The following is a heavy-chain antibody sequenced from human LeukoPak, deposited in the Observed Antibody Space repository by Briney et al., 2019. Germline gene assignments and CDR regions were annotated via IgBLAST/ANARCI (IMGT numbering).Heavy chain of an antibody. V-gene: IGHV3-23*01. Sequence: GSLRLSCAASGFTFSSYAMSWVRQAPGKGLEWVSAISGSGGSTYYADSVKGRFTISRDNSKNTLYLQMNSLRAEDTAVYYCARENYDFWSGYSQYYFDYWGQGTLVTVSS. CDR3: ARENYDFWSGYSQYYFDY. J-gene: IGHJ4*02. CDR1: GFTFSSYA. CDR2: ISGSGGST. D-gene: IGHD3-3*01.